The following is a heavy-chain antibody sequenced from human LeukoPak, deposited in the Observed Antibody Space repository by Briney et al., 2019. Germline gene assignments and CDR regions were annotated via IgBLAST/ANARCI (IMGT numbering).Heavy chain of an antibody. J-gene: IGHJ6*03. CDR1: GFTFSSYE. D-gene: IGHD6-19*01. V-gene: IGHV3-48*03. Sequence: GGSLRLSCAASGFTFSSYEMNWVRQAPGKGLEWVSYISSSGSTIYYADSVKGRLTISRDNAKNSLYLQMNSLRAEDTAVYYCARLGGWSSYYYYYYMDVWGKGTTVTVSS. CDR3: ARLGGWSSYYYYYYMDV. CDR2: ISSSGSTI.